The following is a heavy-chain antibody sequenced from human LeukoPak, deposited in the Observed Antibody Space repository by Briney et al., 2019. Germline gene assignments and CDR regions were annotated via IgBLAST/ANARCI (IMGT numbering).Heavy chain of an antibody. CDR3: ATDFSVDRGVIMNYY. J-gene: IGHJ4*02. CDR1: GFSFRSCG. D-gene: IGHD3-10*01. Sequence: GGSLRLSCAASGFSFRSCGMHWVRQAPGKGLEWVAFIQFDGTEKYHADSAKGRLIISRDNSKNTMYLQMNSLRAEDTAVYYCATDFSVDRGVIMNYYWGQGTQVTVSS. CDR2: IQFDGTEK. V-gene: IGHV3-30*02.